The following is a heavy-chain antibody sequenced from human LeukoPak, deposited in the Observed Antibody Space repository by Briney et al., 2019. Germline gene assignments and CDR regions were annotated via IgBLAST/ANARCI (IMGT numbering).Heavy chain of an antibody. D-gene: IGHD4-17*01. J-gene: IGHJ4*02. CDR3: ARLFGGVTTFDY. V-gene: IGHV3-7*01. Sequence: TGGSLRLSCAASRFSFSTYWMSWVRQGPGKGLEWVATIWPDGSDKKYVDSVRDRFTISRDNAKNSLYLQMNSLSADDTAVYFCARLFGGVTTFDYWGQGALVTVSS. CDR1: RFSFSTYW. CDR2: IWPDGSDK.